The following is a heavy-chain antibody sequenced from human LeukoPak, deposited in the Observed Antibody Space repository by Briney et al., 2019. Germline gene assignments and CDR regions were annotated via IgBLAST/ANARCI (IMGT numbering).Heavy chain of an antibody. J-gene: IGHJ1*01. CDR2: ISAYNGNT. CDR3: ARGKYYDFWSGYFAEYFQH. V-gene: IGHV1-18*01. Sequence: GASVKVSCKASGYTFTSYGISWVRQAPGQGLEWMGWISAYNGNTNYAQKLQGRVTMTTDTSTSTAYMELRSLRSEDTAVYYCARGKYYDFWSGYFAEYFQHWGQGTLVTVSS. D-gene: IGHD3-3*01. CDR1: GYTFTSYG.